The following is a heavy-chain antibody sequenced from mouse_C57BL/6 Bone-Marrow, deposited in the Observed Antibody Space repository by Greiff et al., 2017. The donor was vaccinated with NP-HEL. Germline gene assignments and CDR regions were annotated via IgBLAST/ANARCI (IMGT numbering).Heavy chain of an antibody. V-gene: IGHV5-6*01. J-gene: IGHJ2*01. Sequence: EVMLVESRGDLVKPGGSLKLSCAASGFTFSSYGMSWVRQTPDKRLEWVATISSGGSYTYYPDSVKGRFTISRDNAKNTLYLQMSSLKSEDTAMYYCARQITTVVALDYWGQGTTLTVSS. CDR1: GFTFSSYG. CDR3: ARQITTVVALDY. CDR2: ISSGGSYT. D-gene: IGHD1-1*01.